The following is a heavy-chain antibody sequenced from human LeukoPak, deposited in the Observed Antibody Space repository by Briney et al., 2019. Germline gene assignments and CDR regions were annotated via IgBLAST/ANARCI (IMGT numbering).Heavy chain of an antibody. V-gene: IGHV3-48*03. D-gene: IGHD3-10*01. J-gene: IGHJ4*02. CDR2: ISSRDNLI. Sequence: GGSLRLSCAASGFAFSTYPINWIRQAPGKGLEWVSYISSRDNLIYYADSVKGRFTISTDNARNSVYLQLNRLRVEDTAVYYCAREQWFRWEFWGQGILVTVSS. CDR1: GFAFSTYP. CDR3: AREQWFRWEF.